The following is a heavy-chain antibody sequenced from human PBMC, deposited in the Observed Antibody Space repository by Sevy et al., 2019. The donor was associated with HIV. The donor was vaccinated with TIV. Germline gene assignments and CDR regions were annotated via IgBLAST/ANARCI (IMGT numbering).Heavy chain of an antibody. J-gene: IGHJ4*02. D-gene: IGHD6-13*01. V-gene: IGHV3-23*01. Sequence: GGSLRLSCAASGFTFSSYAMSWVRQAPGKGPRWVSTITGSGNNTYYADSVKGRFTISRDNSKNIVYLQINSLRAEDTAVYYCAKSGYRAAVGTDWGQGTLVTVSS. CDR2: ITGSGNNT. CDR3: AKSGYRAAVGTD. CDR1: GFTFSSYA.